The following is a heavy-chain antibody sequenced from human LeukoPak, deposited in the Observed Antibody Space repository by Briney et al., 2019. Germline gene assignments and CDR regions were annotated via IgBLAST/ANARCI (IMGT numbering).Heavy chain of an antibody. Sequence: ASVKVSCKASGYTFTSYGISWVRQAPGQGLEWMGWISAYNGNTNYAQKLQGRVTMTTDTSTSTAYMELRSLRSDDTAVYYCARSGAPTYYCDSSGYSAHYWGQGTLVTVSS. D-gene: IGHD3-22*01. CDR2: ISAYNGNT. CDR3: ARSGAPTYYCDSSGYSAHY. V-gene: IGHV1-18*01. J-gene: IGHJ4*02. CDR1: GYTFTSYG.